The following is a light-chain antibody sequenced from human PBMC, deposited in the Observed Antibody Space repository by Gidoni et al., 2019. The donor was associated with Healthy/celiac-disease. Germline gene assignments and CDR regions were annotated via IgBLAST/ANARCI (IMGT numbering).Light chain of an antibody. CDR2: AAS. V-gene: IGKV1-39*01. CDR3: QQSYSTPPT. CDR1: QSISIY. J-gene: IGKJ1*01. Sequence: DIQMTLSPSSLSASVGPRVTITCRASQSISIYLNWYQQKPGKAPKLLLYAASSLQSGVPSRFSGSGSGTDFTLTIISLQPEDFATYYWQQSYSTPPTFGQGTKVEIK.